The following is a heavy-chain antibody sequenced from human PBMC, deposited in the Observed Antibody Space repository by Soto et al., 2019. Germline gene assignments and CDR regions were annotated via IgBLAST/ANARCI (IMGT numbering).Heavy chain of an antibody. CDR1: GGTFSSYT. D-gene: IGHD4-17*01. CDR2: IIPILGIA. CDR3: ARAGSVTSYESLHY. Sequence: QVQLVQSGAEVKKPGSSVKVSCKASGGTFSSYTISWVRQAPGQGLEWMGRIIPILGIANYAQKFQGRVTITADKSTSTAYMELSSLRSEDTAVYYCARAGSVTSYESLHYWGQGTLVTVSS. V-gene: IGHV1-69*02. J-gene: IGHJ4*02.